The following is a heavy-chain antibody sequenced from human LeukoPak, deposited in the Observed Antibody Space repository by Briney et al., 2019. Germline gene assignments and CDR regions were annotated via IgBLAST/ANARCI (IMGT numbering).Heavy chain of an antibody. CDR3: ARGVETLAANALAY. CDR1: GFTVIIND. Sequence: HPGGSLRLSCAPSGFTVIINDMTCVPPAPRRGLEWVEGLDSDCNTKCADSVLGRFTISRDNSKNTLYLEMNSLSPDDTAVYYCARGVETLAANALAYWGQGTLVTVSS. J-gene: IGHJ4*02. D-gene: IGHD2-15*01. V-gene: IGHV3-53*01. CDR2: LDSDCNT.